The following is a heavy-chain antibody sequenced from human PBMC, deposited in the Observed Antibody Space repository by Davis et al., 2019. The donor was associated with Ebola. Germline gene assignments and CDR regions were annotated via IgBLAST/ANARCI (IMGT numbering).Heavy chain of an antibody. V-gene: IGHV2-70*11. Sequence: SGPTLVKPTQTLILTCTFSGFSLSTSGMCVNWIRQPPGKALEWLARIDWDDDKYYNTPLKTRLTISKDTSKNQVVLTMTNMDPVDTATYYCARIFGYNSLFDYWGQGTLVTVSS. CDR2: IDWDDDK. J-gene: IGHJ4*02. CDR1: GFSLSTSGMC. CDR3: ARIFGYNSLFDY. D-gene: IGHD5-24*01.